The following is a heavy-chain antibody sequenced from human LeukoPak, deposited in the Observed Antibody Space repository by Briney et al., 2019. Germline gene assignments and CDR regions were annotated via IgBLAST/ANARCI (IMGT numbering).Heavy chain of an antibody. CDR3: ARDTYSRWQTDY. D-gene: IGHD4-23*01. V-gene: IGHV3-21*01. J-gene: IGHJ4*02. Sequence: GGSLRLSCAASGFTFSSYSMNWVRQAPGKGLEWVSSISGDSSHIYYADSVKGRFTISRDNAESSLYLQMNGLRTEDTAIYYCARDTYSRWQTDYWGQGTLVTVSS. CDR1: GFTFSSYS. CDR2: ISGDSSHI.